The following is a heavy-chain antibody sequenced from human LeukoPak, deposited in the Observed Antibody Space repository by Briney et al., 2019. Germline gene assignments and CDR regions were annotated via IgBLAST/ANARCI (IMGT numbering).Heavy chain of an antibody. Sequence: SVKVSCKASGGTFSSYAISWVRQAPGQGLEWMGGNIPIFGTANYAQKFQGRVTITADKSPSTAYMELSSLRTEDTAVYYCARSKAPVDTAMVPKSVAFDIWGQGTMVTVSS. CDR2: NIPIFGTA. D-gene: IGHD5-18*01. CDR3: ARSKAPVDTAMVPKSVAFDI. J-gene: IGHJ3*02. CDR1: GGTFSSYA. V-gene: IGHV1-69*06.